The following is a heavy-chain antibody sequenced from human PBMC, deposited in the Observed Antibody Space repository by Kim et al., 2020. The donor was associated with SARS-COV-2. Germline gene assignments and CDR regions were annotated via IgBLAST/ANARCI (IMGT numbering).Heavy chain of an antibody. J-gene: IGHJ4*02. CDR1: GGSISSGGYY. Sequence: SETLSLTCTVSGGSISSGGYYWSWIRQHPGKGLEWIGYIYYSGSTYYNPSLKSRVTISVDTSKNQFSLKLSSVTAADTAVYYCARGGRYYDSSGYYPPDYWGQGTLVTVSS. CDR3: ARGGRYYDSSGYYPPDY. V-gene: IGHV4-31*03. CDR2: IYYSGST. D-gene: IGHD3-22*01.